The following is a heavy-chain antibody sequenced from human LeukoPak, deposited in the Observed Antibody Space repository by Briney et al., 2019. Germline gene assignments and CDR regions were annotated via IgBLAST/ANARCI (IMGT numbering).Heavy chain of an antibody. CDR3: ARQSGYSGYHDRPTDAFDI. Sequence: SETLSLTCTVSGGSISSYYWGWIRQPPGKGLEWIGSIYYSGSTYYNPSLKSRVTISVDTSKNQFSLKLSSVTAADTAVYYCARQSGYSGYHDRPTDAFDIWGQGTMVTVSS. CDR1: GGSISSYY. CDR2: IYYSGST. D-gene: IGHD5-12*01. J-gene: IGHJ3*02. V-gene: IGHV4-39*01.